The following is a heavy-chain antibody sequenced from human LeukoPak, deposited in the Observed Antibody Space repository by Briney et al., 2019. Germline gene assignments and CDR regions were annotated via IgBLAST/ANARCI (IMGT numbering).Heavy chain of an antibody. CDR1: GFTFSSDW. CDR3: AREYVAMAYRHFDY. Sequence: PGGSLRLSCAAPGFTFSSDWMHWVRQAPGKGLVWVSRINRDGSSTSYADSVKGRFTISRDNAKNTLYLQMNSLRAEDTAVYYCAREYVAMAYRHFDYRGQGTLVTVSS. CDR2: INRDGSST. D-gene: IGHD5-18*01. V-gene: IGHV3-74*01. J-gene: IGHJ4*02.